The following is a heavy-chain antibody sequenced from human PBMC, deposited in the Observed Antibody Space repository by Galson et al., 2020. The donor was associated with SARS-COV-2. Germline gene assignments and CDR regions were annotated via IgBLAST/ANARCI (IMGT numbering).Heavy chain of an antibody. J-gene: IGHJ4*02. CDR2: IDWDDDK. D-gene: IGHD1-26*01. CDR1: GFSLSTSGMC. Sequence: SGPTLVKPTQTLTLTCTFSGFSLSTSGMCVSWIRQPPGKALEWLARIDWDDDKYYSASLKTRLTISKDASKNQVVLTMTSMDPVDTARYFCARAPLVVGATDYFDYWGQGTLVTVSS. V-gene: IGHV2-70*11. CDR3: ARAPLVVGATDYFDY.